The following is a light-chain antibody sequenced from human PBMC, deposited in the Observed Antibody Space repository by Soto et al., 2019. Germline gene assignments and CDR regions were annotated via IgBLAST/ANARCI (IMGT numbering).Light chain of an antibody. V-gene: IGLV2-14*01. J-gene: IGLJ2*01. CDR2: EVS. CDR3: CSYRSTSTLV. Sequence: QSVLTQPASVSGSPGQSVTISCTGTSSDIGAYKYVSWYQHHPGKSPRLMIYEVSNRPSGVPNRFSASKSGNTASLTISGLQAEDEADYYCCSYRSTSTLVFGGGTKVTVL. CDR1: SSDIGAYKY.